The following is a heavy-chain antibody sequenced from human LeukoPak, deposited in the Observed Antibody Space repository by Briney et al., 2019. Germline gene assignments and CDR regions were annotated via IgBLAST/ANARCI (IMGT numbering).Heavy chain of an antibody. CDR1: GFTFSSSA. J-gene: IGHJ1*01. Sequence: GGSLRLSCAASGFTFSSSAMSWVRQAPGEGLEWVSAISNNGGYIYYADSVQGRFTISRDNSKSTLCLQMNSLRAEDTAVYYCAKQLGYCSDGSCYFPHWGQGTLVTVSS. D-gene: IGHD2-15*01. CDR2: ISNNGGYI. V-gene: IGHV3-23*01. CDR3: AKQLGYCSDGSCYFPH.